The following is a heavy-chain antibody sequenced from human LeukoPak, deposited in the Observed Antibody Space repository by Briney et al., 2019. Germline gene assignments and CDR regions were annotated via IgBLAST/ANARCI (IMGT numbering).Heavy chain of an antibody. J-gene: IGHJ1*01. V-gene: IGHV4-34*01. D-gene: IGHD6-19*01. CDR3: ARGPGDSSGWYLRH. Sequence: SETLSLTCAVYGGSFSGYYWSWIRQPPGKGLEWIGEINHSGSTNYNPSLKSRVTISVDTSKNQFSLKLSSVTAADTAVYYCARGPGDSSGWYLRHWGRGTLVTVSS. CDR1: GGSFSGYY. CDR2: INHSGST.